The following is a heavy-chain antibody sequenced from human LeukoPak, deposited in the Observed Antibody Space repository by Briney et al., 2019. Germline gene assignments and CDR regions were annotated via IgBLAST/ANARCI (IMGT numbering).Heavy chain of an antibody. Sequence: GASVKVSCKASGYTFTGYYMHWVRQAPGQGLEWMGWINPNSGGTNYAQKFQGRATMPRDTSISTAYMELSRLRSDDTAVYYCPRVYCSSTSCRRAYFDYWGQGTLVTVSS. V-gene: IGHV1-2*02. J-gene: IGHJ4*02. CDR2: INPNSGGT. CDR3: PRVYCSSTSCRRAYFDY. D-gene: IGHD2-2*01. CDR1: GYTFTGYY.